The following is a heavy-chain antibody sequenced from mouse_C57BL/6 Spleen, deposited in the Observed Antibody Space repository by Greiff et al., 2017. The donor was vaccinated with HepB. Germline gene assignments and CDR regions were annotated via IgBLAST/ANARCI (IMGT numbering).Heavy chain of an antibody. J-gene: IGHJ2*01. CDR3: ARDQNKLGYYFDY. CDR2: ISDGGSYT. V-gene: IGHV5-4*01. D-gene: IGHD4-1*01. CDR1: GFTFSSYA. Sequence: EVMLVESGGGLVKPGGSLKLSCAASGFTFSSYAMSWVRQTPEKRLEWVATISDGGSYTYYPDNVKGRFTISRDNAKNNLYLQMSHLKSEDTAMYYCARDQNKLGYYFDYWGQGTTLTVSS.